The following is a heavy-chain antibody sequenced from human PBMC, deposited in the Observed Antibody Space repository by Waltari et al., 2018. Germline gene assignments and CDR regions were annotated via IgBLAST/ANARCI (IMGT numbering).Heavy chain of an antibody. V-gene: IGHV4-31*03. Sequence: QVQLQESGPGLVKPSQTLSLTCTVPGGSISSGRYYWSWIRQHPGKGLEWIGYIYYSGSTYYNPSLKSRVTISVDTSKNQFSLKLSSVTAADTAVYYCAREIRVVVPAAINWFDPWGQGTLVTVSS. CDR2: IYYSGST. CDR3: AREIRVVVPAAINWFDP. J-gene: IGHJ5*02. D-gene: IGHD2-2*01. CDR1: GGSISSGRYY.